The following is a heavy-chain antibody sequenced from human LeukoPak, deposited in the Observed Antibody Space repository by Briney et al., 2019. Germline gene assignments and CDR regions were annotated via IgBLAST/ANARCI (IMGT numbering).Heavy chain of an antibody. D-gene: IGHD3-22*01. CDR3: ALRGPNYYDSSGYYWFGDYGMDV. Sequence: SETLSLTCAVYGGSFSGYYWNWIRQPPGKGLEWIGEINHSGSTNYNPSLKSRVTISVDTSENQFSLKLASVTAADTAVYYCALRGPNYYDSSGYYWFGDYGMDVWGQGTTVTVSS. CDR2: INHSGST. CDR1: GGSFSGYY. V-gene: IGHV4-34*01. J-gene: IGHJ6*02.